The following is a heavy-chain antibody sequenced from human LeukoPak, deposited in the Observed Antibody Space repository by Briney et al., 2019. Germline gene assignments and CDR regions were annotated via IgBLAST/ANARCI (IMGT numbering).Heavy chain of an antibody. V-gene: IGHV4-61*01. D-gene: IGHD6-19*01. CDR3: ARFPPGIAVAGHNDY. Sequence: SETLSLTCTVSGASVSSGSYYWSWIRQPPGKGLEWIGYMYYSGSTNYNPSPKSRVTISVDTSKNQFSLKLSSVTAADTAVYYCARFPPGIAVAGHNDYWGQGTLVIVSS. J-gene: IGHJ4*02. CDR1: GASVSSGSYY. CDR2: MYYSGST.